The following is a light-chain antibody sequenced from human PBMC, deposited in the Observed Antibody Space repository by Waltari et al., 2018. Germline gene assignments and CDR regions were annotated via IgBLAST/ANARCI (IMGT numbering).Light chain of an antibody. CDR2: AAS. CDR3: QQLDSYPIT. Sequence: DIQLTQSPSFLSASVGDRVTITCRASQGISSYLAWYQQKPGKAPKLLIYAASTLQSGVPSRFSGSGSGKEFTLTISSLQPEDFATYHCQQLDSYPITFGPGSKVDIK. J-gene: IGKJ3*01. V-gene: IGKV1-9*01. CDR1: QGISSY.